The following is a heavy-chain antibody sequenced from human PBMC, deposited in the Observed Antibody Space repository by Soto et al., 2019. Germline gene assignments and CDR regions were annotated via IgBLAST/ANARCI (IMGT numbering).Heavy chain of an antibody. Sequence: EVQLVESGGGLVQPGGSLRLSCAASGFTVGSNYMNWVRQAPGKGLEWVSVIYSGGSTYYADSVKGRFTISRDNSKSTLYLQMNSLRAEDTAVYYCARSWAVAGSYDYWGQGTLVTVSS. CDR3: ARSWAVAGSYDY. CDR2: IYSGGST. CDR1: GFTVGSNY. V-gene: IGHV3-66*01. D-gene: IGHD6-19*01. J-gene: IGHJ4*02.